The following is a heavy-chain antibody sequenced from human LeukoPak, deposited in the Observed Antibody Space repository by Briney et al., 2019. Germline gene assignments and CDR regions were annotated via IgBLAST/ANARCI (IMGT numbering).Heavy chain of an antibody. CDR1: GGSFSGYY. CDR3: ARGKGDYADRYFDY. D-gene: IGHD4-17*01. Sequence: SETLSLTCAVYGGSFSGYYWSWIRQPPGKGLEWMGEINHSGSTNYNPSLKSRVTISVDTSKNQFSLKLSSVTAADTAVYYCARGKGDYADRYFDYWGQGTLVTVSS. V-gene: IGHV4-34*01. CDR2: INHSGST. J-gene: IGHJ4*02.